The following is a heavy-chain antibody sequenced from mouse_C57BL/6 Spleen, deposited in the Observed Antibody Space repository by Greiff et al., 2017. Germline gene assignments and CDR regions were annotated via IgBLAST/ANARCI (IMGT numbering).Heavy chain of an antibody. Sequence: EVQGVESGGGLVKPGGSLKLSCAASGFTFSSYTMSWVRQTPEKRLEWVATISGGGGNTYYPDSVKGRFTISRDNAKNTLYLQMSSLRSEDTALYYCARRSSYDAMDYWGQGTSVTVSS. J-gene: IGHJ4*01. CDR1: GFTFSSYT. CDR3: ARRSSYDAMDY. CDR2: ISGGGGNT. D-gene: IGHD1-1*01. V-gene: IGHV5-9*01.